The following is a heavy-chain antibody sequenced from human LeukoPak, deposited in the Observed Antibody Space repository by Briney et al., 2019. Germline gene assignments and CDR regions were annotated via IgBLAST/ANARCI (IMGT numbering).Heavy chain of an antibody. CDR1: EFIFSSYD. CDR2: ISGSGGRT. D-gene: IGHD3-9*01. Sequence: PGGSLRLSCTVSEFIFSSYDMSWVRQAPGKGLEWVSSISGSGGRTYYADSVKGRFSISRDNSNNTLYLQMDGLRGEDTARYYCAKNPTSFGRFPRYYFDYWGQGTLVTVSS. J-gene: IGHJ4*02. V-gene: IGHV3-23*01. CDR3: AKNPTSFGRFPRYYFDY.